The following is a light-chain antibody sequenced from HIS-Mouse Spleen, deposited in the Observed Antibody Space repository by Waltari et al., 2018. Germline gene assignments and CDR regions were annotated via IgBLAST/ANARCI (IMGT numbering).Light chain of an antibody. V-gene: IGKV1-9*01. Sequence: DIQLTQSPSFLSASVGDRVTINCRASQGISSYLAWYQQKPGKAPTLLIYAASTLQTGVPSRFSGSGSGTEFTLTISSLQPEDFATYYCQQLNSYPPTFGQGTKVEIK. CDR2: AAS. J-gene: IGKJ1*01. CDR1: QGISSY. CDR3: QQLNSYPPT.